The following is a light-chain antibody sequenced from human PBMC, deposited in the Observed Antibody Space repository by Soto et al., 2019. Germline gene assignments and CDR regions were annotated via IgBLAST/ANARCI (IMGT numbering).Light chain of an antibody. V-gene: IGKV3-20*01. CDR1: QSVSSSY. CDR2: GAS. Sequence: EIVLTQSPGTQSLSPGERATLSCRASQSVSSSYLAWYQQKPGQAPRLLISGASTRATGIPDRFSGSGSESDFALSITRLEPEDFAVYYCQQYGSLPHPWVTFGQGTKLEIK. CDR3: QQYGSLPHPWVT. J-gene: IGKJ2*01.